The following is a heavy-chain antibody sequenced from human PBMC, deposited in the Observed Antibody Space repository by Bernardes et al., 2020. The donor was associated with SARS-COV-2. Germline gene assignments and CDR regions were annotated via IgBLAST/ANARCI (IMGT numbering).Heavy chain of an antibody. CDR1: GYSFTSHY. Sequence: ASVKVSCKASGYSFTSHYMHWVRQAPGQRPEWMGIINPRGGRASYAQKFQGRVTMTRDTSTTTVYMDLSSLTSEDTAVYYCAINSQYDSGSFANLDYWGPGTLVIVSS. V-gene: IGHV1-46*01. CDR3: AINSQYDSGSFANLDY. J-gene: IGHJ4*02. D-gene: IGHD3-10*01. CDR2: INPRGGRA.